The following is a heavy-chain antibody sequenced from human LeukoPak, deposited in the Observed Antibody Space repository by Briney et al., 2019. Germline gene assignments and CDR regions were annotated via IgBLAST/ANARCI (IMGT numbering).Heavy chain of an antibody. CDR3: ARGPPLSPDYDISTGYYNFDY. V-gene: IGHV4-34*01. J-gene: IGHJ4*02. D-gene: IGHD3-9*01. Sequence: SETLSLTCAVYGGSFSSYYWSWIRQPPGKGLEWIGEINYSGSTKYNLSLESRVTISVDTSKNHFSLMLTSLTAADTAVYYCARGPPLSPDYDISTGYYNFDYWGQGTLVTVSS. CDR1: GGSFSSYY. CDR2: INYSGST.